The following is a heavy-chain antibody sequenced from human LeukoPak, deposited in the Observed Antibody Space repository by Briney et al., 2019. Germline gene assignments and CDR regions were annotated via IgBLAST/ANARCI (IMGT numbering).Heavy chain of an antibody. V-gene: IGHV3-11*04. CDR2: ISSSGSTI. CDR1: GFTFSDYY. J-gene: IGHJ4*02. Sequence: SGGSLRLSCAASGFTFSDYYMSWIRQAPGKGLEWVSYISSSGSTIYYADSVKGRFTISRDNAKNSLYLKMNSLRAEDTAVYYCARDNWRERHCSGGSCPLDYCGQGTLVTVSS. CDR3: ARDNWRERHCSGGSCPLDY. D-gene: IGHD2-15*01.